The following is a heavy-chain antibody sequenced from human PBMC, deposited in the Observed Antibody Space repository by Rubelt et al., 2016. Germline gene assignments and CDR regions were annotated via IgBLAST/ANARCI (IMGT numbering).Heavy chain of an antibody. Sequence: GLEWVSAISGSGSDTYYADSVKGRFTISRHNSQNTLYLQMTSLRAEDTAVYYCARSMAGVVESWGQGTLVTVSS. D-gene: IGHD6-19*01. CDR3: ARSMAGVVES. CDR2: ISGSGSDT. J-gene: IGHJ4*02. V-gene: IGHV3-23*01.